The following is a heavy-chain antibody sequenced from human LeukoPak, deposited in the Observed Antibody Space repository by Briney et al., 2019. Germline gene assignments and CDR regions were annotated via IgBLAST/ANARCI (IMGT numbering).Heavy chain of an antibody. CDR2: ISSSGSTI. D-gene: IGHD5-18*01. J-gene: IGHJ4*02. CDR3: AREADTALVKYFDY. V-gene: IGHV3-48*03. Sequence: GGSRRLSCAASGFTFSSYEMNWVRQAPGKGLEWVSYISSSGSTIYYADSVKGRFTISRDNAKNSLCLQMHSLRAEDTAVYYCAREADTALVKYFDYWGQGTLVTVSS. CDR1: GFTFSSYE.